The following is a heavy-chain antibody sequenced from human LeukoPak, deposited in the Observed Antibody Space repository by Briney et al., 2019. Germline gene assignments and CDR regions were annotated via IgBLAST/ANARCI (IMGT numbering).Heavy chain of an antibody. Sequence: GGSLRLSCAASGFTFSSYGMHWVRQAPGKGREWVAVISYDGSNKYYADSVKGRFTISRDNSKNTLYLQMNSLRAEDTALYYCAKESLRVTSFDYWGQGTLVTVSS. J-gene: IGHJ4*02. CDR2: ISYDGSNK. CDR1: GFTFSSYG. CDR3: AKESLRVTSFDY. D-gene: IGHD2-21*02. V-gene: IGHV3-30*18.